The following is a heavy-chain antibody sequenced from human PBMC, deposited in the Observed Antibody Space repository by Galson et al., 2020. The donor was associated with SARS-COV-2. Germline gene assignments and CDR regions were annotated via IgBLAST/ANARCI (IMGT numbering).Heavy chain of an antibody. D-gene: IGHD6-19*01. CDR2: IYYSGST. Sequence: SETLSLTCTVSGGSISSYYWSWIRQPPGKGLEWIGYIYYSGSTNYNPSLKSRVTISVDTSKNQFSLKLSSVTAADTAVYYCARRRRIVAGTGTYFDYWGQGTLVTVSS. J-gene: IGHJ4*02. V-gene: IGHV4-59*01. CDR3: ARRRRIVAGTGTYFDY. CDR1: GGSISSYY.